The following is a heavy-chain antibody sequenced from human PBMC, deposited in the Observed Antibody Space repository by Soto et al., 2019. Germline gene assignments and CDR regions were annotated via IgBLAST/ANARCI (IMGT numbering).Heavy chain of an antibody. Sequence: QLQLQESGPGLVKPSETLSLTCTVSGGSISSSSYYWGWIRQPPGKGLEWIGSIYYSGSTYYNPSRKSRVTISVDTSKNQFSLKLSSVTAADTAVYYCASSYSSGWYYYYYGMDVWGQGTTVTVSS. CDR2: IYYSGST. V-gene: IGHV4-39*01. CDR1: GGSISSSSYY. J-gene: IGHJ6*02. CDR3: ASSYSSGWYYYYYGMDV. D-gene: IGHD6-19*01.